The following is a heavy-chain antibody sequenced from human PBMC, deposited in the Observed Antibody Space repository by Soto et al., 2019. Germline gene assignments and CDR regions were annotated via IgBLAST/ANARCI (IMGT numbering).Heavy chain of an antibody. CDR3: ARKANYYYYYMDV. Sequence: EVQLVESGGGLVQPGGSLRLSCAASGFTVSSNYMSWVRQAPGKGLAWVSVIYSGGSTYYADSVKGRFTISRDNSKNTLYLQMNSLRAEDTAGYYCARKANYYYYYMDVWGKGTTVTVSS. J-gene: IGHJ6*03. CDR1: GFTVSSNY. V-gene: IGHV3-66*01. CDR2: IYSGGST.